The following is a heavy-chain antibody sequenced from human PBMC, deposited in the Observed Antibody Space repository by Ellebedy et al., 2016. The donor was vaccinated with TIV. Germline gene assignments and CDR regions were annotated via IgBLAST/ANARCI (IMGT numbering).Heavy chain of an antibody. CDR2: IYSGGST. CDR1: GFTFSSYT. V-gene: IGHV3-66*01. Sequence: GESLKISCAASGFTFSSYTMNWVRQAPGKGLEWVSVIYSGGSTYYADSVKGRFTISRDNSKNTLYLQMNSLRAEDTAVYYCARDPSIVGANWGQGTLVTVSS. D-gene: IGHD1-26*01. J-gene: IGHJ4*02. CDR3: ARDPSIVGAN.